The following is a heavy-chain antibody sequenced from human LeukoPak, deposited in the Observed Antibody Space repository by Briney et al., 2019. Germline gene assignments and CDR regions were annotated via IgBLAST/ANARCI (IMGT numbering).Heavy chain of an antibody. CDR1: GYTFTSYY. V-gene: IGHV1-46*01. J-gene: IGHJ4*02. D-gene: IGHD3-3*01. Sequence: GASVTVSCKASGYTFTSYYMHWVRQAPGQGLEWMGIINPSGGSTSYAQKFQGRVTMTRDTSTSTVYMELSSLRSEDTAVYYCARSVGGHVDDFWSGYYIDYWGQGTLVTVSS. CDR2: INPSGGST. CDR3: ARSVGGHVDDFWSGYYIDY.